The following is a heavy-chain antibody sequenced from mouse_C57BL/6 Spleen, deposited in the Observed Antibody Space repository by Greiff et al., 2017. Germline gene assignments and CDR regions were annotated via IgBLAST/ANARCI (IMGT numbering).Heavy chain of an antibody. CDR1: GFTFSSYA. J-gene: IGHJ1*03. Sequence: EVHLVESGGGLVKPGGSLKLSCAASGFTFSSYAMSWVRQTPEKRLEWVATISDGGSYTYYPDNVKGRFTISRDNAKNNLYLQMSHLKSEDTAMYYCAREIYDGYYDYWYFDVWGTGTTVTVSS. CDR2: ISDGGSYT. D-gene: IGHD2-3*01. V-gene: IGHV5-4*01. CDR3: AREIYDGYYDYWYFDV.